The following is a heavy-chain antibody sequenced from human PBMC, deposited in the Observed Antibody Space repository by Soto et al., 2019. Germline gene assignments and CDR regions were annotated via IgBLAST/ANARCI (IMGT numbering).Heavy chain of an antibody. V-gene: IGHV1-46*03. CDR2: INPSGGST. CDR3: ARAYYDFWSGYSPLYYMAV. CDR1: GYTFTSYY. J-gene: IGHJ6*03. Sequence: ASVKVSCKASGYTFTSYYMHWVRQAPGQGLEWMGIINPSGGSTSYAQKFQGRVTMTRDTSTSTVYMELSSLRSEDTVVYYCARAYYDFWSGYSPLYYMAVWGKGTTVTVSS. D-gene: IGHD3-3*01.